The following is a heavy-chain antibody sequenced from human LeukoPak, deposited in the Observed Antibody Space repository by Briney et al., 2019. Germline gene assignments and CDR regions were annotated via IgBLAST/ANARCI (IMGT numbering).Heavy chain of an antibody. J-gene: IGHJ4*02. CDR3: AWGDYGFDY. V-gene: IGHV4-39*01. CDR1: GGSISSNSYY. D-gene: IGHD4-17*01. CDR2: IYYSGST. Sequence: SETLSLTCAVSGGSISSNSYYWGWIRQPPGKGLEWIGSIYYSGSTYYNPSLKSRVTISVDTSQKQFSLKLSSVTAADTAVYYCAWGDYGFDYWGQGTLVTVSS.